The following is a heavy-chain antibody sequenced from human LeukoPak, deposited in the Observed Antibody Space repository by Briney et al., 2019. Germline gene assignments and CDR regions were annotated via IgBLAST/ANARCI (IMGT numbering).Heavy chain of an antibody. CDR1: GGSINSYY. J-gene: IGHJ4*02. Sequence: SETLSLTCTVSGGSINSYYWSWIRQPPGKGLEWIGYIYHRGSTDYNSSLKSRVSISVDTSKNQFYLKLTSVTAADTAVYYCARLDSGYGKYYFDYWGQGTLVTVSS. D-gene: IGHD5-12*01. CDR2: IYHRGST. V-gene: IGHV4-59*08. CDR3: ARLDSGYGKYYFDY.